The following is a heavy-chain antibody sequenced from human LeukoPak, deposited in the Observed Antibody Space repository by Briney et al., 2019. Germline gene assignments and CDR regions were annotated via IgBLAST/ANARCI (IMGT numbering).Heavy chain of an antibody. V-gene: IGHV4-61*02. CDR3: ARDRRDTAMVPYYYYYMDV. J-gene: IGHJ6*03. CDR2: IYTSGST. Sequence: SETLSLTCTVSGGSISSGSYYWSWIRQPAGKGLEWIGRIYTSGSTNYNPSLKSRVTISVDTSESQFSLKLSSVTAADTAVYYCARDRRDTAMVPYYYYYMDVWGKGTTVTVSS. D-gene: IGHD5-18*01. CDR1: GGSISSGSYY.